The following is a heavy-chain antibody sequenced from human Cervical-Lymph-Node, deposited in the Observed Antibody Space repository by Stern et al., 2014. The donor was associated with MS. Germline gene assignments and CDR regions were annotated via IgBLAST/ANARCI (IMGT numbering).Heavy chain of an antibody. Sequence: VQLVESGAEGKKPGASVKVSCKASGYTFTNYYIHWVRQAPGQGLEWMGIIDPSGGSTTYAQKFQGRVTVTRDTSTTTVYMELNSLRSEDTAVYYCARAISDYYGMGVWGQGTTVTVSS. CDR2: IDPSGGST. CDR3: ARAISDYYGMGV. CDR1: GYTFTNYY. J-gene: IGHJ6*02. V-gene: IGHV1-46*01.